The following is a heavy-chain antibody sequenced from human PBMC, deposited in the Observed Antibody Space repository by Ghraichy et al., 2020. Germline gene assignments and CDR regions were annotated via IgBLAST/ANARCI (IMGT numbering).Heavy chain of an antibody. CDR1: GFTFSNFE. V-gene: IGHV3-48*03. Sequence: GGSLRLSCAASGFTFSNFEMNWVRQAPGKGLEWVSYISSGGGTTYSADSVKGRFTISRDNAKNSLFLQMNSLRAEDTAVYYCARDGGLLGSSWGQGTLVTVSS. D-gene: IGHD6-6*01. J-gene: IGHJ4*02. CDR3: ARDGGLLGSS. CDR2: ISSGGGTT.